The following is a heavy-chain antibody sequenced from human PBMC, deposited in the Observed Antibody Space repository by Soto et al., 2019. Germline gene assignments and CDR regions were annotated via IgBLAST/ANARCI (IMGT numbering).Heavy chain of an antibody. CDR2: IYYSGST. D-gene: IGHD6-19*01. CDR1: GGSVSSGSYY. CDR3: ARGIEGWYQGRYYYGMDV. J-gene: IGHJ6*02. V-gene: IGHV4-61*01. Sequence: QVQLQESGPGLVKPSETLSLTCTVSGGSVSSGSYYWSWIRQPPGKGLEWIGYIYYSGSTNYNPSLGSRVTISVDTSKNQFALKLSSVTAADTAVYYCARGIEGWYQGRYYYGMDVWGQGTTVTVSS.